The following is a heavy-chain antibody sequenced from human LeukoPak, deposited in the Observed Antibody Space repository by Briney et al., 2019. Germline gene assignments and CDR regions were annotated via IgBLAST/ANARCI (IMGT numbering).Heavy chain of an antibody. Sequence: GASVKVSCKASGYTFTGYYMHWVRQAPGQGLEWMGWINPNSGGTNYAQKFQGRVTMTRDTSISTAYMELSRLRSDDTAVYYCASKYCSGGSCYGGYFDYWGQGTLVTVSS. CDR2: INPNSGGT. CDR1: GYTFTGYY. J-gene: IGHJ4*02. D-gene: IGHD2-15*01. V-gene: IGHV1-2*02. CDR3: ASKYCSGGSCYGGYFDY.